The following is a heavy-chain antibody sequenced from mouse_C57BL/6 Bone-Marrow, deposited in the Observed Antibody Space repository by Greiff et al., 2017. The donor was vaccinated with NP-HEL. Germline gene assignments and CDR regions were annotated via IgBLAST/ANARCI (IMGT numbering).Heavy chain of an antibody. D-gene: IGHD1-1*01. Sequence: VKLMESGAELARPGASVKLSCKASGYTFTSYGISWVKQRTGQGLEWIGEIYPRSGNTYYNEKFKGKATLTADKSSSTAYMELRSLTSEDSAVYFCAREGAYGSGAYWGQGTLVTVSA. CDR3: AREGAYGSGAY. CDR2: IYPRSGNT. V-gene: IGHV1-81*01. J-gene: IGHJ3*01. CDR1: GYTFTSYG.